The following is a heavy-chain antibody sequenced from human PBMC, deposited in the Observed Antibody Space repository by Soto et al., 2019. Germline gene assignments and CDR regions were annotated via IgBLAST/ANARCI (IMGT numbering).Heavy chain of an antibody. CDR3: VRESASYYGGRRNWFDP. Sequence: QVQLVQSGAEVKKPGSSVKVSCKASGGTFSSYAISWVRQAPGQGLEWMGGIIPIFGTANYAQKFQGRVTITADKSTSTAYMELSSLRSEDTAVYYCVRESASYYGGRRNWFDPWGQGTLVTVSS. V-gene: IGHV1-69*06. D-gene: IGHD1-26*01. J-gene: IGHJ5*02. CDR2: IIPIFGTA. CDR1: GGTFSSYA.